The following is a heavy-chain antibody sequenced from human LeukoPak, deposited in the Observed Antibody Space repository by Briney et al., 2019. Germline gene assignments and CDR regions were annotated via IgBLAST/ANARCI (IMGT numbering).Heavy chain of an antibody. D-gene: IGHD1-26*01. CDR3: ARGHGSVIGFGFDY. V-gene: IGHV4-31*03. CDR1: GDSISNSDYY. CDR2: IYYSGST. J-gene: IGHJ4*02. Sequence: PSETLSLTCTVSGDSISNSDYYWTWIRQHPGTGLEWIGYIYYSGSTYHNPSLKSRVTISLDTSKNQFSLNLNSVTAADTAVYYCARGHGSVIGFGFDYWGQGTLVTVSS.